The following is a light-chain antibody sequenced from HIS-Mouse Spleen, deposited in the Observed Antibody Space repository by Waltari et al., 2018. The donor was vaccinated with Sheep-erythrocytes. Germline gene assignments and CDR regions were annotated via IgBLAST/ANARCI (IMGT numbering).Light chain of an antibody. V-gene: IGKV2-29*01. J-gene: IGKJ2*01. CDR2: AAS. CDR1: QSLLHSDGKTY. Sequence: DIVMTQTPLSLSVTPGQPASISCKSSQSLLHSDGKTYLYWYLQKPGQSPQLLIYAASSLQSGVPSRFSGSGSGTDFTLTISSLQPEDFATYYCQQSYSTPYTFGQGTKLEIK. CDR3: QQSYSTPYT.